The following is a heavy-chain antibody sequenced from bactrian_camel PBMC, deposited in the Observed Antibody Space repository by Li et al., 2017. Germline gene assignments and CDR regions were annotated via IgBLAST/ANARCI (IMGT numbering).Heavy chain of an antibody. D-gene: IGHD6*01. J-gene: IGHJ4*01. Sequence: QLVESGGGSVQPGGSLRLSCAASEATKCMAWFRQAPGKEREGVAFRSIAGGSTWTDASVAGRFTISRDNAKNTLTLQMNSLKPEDTAMYYCAADGSPTCSLSGRNWYGVSSYNYTGQGTQVTVS. CDR2: RSIAGGST. CDR1: EATKCM. V-gene: IGHV3S53*01.